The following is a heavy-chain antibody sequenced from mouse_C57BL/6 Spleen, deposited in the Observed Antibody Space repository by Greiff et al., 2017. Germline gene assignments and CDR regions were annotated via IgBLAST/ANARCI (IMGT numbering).Heavy chain of an antibody. CDR1: GFTFSDYG. Sequence: EVKLEESGGGLVKPGGSLKLSCAASGFTFSDYGMHWVRQAPEKGLEWVAYISSGSSTIYYADTVKGRSTISRENAKNTLFLQMTSLRSEDTAMYYCARPGITTVVADYWGQGTTLTVSS. V-gene: IGHV5-17*01. J-gene: IGHJ2*01. CDR2: ISSGSSTI. CDR3: ARPGITTVVADY. D-gene: IGHD1-1*01.